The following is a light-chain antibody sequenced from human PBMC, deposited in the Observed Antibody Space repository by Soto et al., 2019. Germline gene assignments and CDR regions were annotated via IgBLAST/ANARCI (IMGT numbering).Light chain of an antibody. J-gene: IGKJ1*01. Sequence: EIVLTQSPGTLSLSPGERATLSCRASQSVSSSYLAWYQQKPGQAPSVLIYGASSRATGIPDRFSGSGSGTDFTLTISRLEPEDFAVYYWQQYGSSPWTFGQGTKVEIK. CDR1: QSVSSSY. CDR2: GAS. CDR3: QQYGSSPWT. V-gene: IGKV3-20*01.